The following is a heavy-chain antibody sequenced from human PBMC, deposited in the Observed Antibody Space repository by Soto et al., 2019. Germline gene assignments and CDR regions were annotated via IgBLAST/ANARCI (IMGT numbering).Heavy chain of an antibody. D-gene: IGHD3-10*01. CDR3: AKALSSGSYYRAGNDY. J-gene: IGHJ4*02. Sequence: PGGSLRLSCAASGFTFSSYAMSWVRQAPGKGLEWVSAISGSGGSTYYADSVKGRFTISRDNSKNTLYLQMNSLRAEDTAVYYCAKALSSGSYYRAGNDYWGQGTLVTVSS. CDR1: GFTFSSYA. V-gene: IGHV3-23*01. CDR2: ISGSGGST.